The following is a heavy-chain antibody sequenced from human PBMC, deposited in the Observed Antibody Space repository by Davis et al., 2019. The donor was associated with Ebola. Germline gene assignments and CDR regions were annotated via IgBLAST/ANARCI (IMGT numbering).Heavy chain of an antibody. CDR2: ISAYNGNT. J-gene: IGHJ6*02. CDR3: ARDPLVYCSSTSCYPYYYYYGMDV. Sequence: ASVKVSCKASGYTFTSYGISWVRQAPGQGLEWMGWISAYNGNTNYAQKLQGRVTMTTDTSTSTAYMELRSLRSEDTAVYYCARDPLVYCSSTSCYPYYYYYGMDVWGQGTTVTVSS. V-gene: IGHV1-18*01. CDR1: GYTFTSYG. D-gene: IGHD2-2*01.